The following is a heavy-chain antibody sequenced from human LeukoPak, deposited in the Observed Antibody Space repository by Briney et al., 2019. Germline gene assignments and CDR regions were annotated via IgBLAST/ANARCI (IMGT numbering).Heavy chain of an antibody. J-gene: IGHJ5*02. CDR1: GFTFSSHG. CDR3: ARDESDEGWFDP. V-gene: IGHV3-33*01. D-gene: IGHD2-21*02. Sequence: GRSLRLSCAASGFTFSSHGMHWVRQAPGKGLEWVAVIWYDGSNKYYADSVKGRFTISRDNSKNTLYLQMNSLRAEDTAVYYCARDESDEGWFDPWGQGTLVTVSS. CDR2: IWYDGSNK.